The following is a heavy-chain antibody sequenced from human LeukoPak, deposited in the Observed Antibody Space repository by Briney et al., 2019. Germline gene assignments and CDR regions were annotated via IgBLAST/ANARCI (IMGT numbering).Heavy chain of an antibody. CDR3: VRSSGWAFFDH. V-gene: IGHV3-74*01. CDR1: GLSFSTSY. D-gene: IGHD3-10*01. J-gene: IGHJ4*02. CDR2: IHSTGAYI. Sequence: GGSLRLSCEASGLSFSTSYMPWVGQTPGTGLIWVSRIHSTGAYIDYVDSVKGRFTISRDNAKNTLYLQMNSLRAEDTAVYFCVRSSGWAFFDHWGQGALVTVSS.